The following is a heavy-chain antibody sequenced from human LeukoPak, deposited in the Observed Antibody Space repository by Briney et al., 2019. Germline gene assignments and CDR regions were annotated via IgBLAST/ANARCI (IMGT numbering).Heavy chain of an antibody. CDR2: VSGSSSST. CDR3: AKEYYDFWSGYLSYYYYYGMDV. Sequence: GGSLRLSCAASGFTFSSYAMSWVRQAPGKGLEWVSAVSGSSSSTYYADSVKGRFTISRDNSKSTLYLQMNSLRAEDTAVYYCAKEYYDFWSGYLSYYYYYGMDVWGQGTTVTVSS. D-gene: IGHD3-3*01. V-gene: IGHV3-23*01. J-gene: IGHJ6*02. CDR1: GFTFSSYA.